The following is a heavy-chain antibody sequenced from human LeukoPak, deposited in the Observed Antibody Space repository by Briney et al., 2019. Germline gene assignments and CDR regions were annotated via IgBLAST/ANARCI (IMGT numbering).Heavy chain of an antibody. CDR1: GFTFSSYW. J-gene: IGHJ6*02. CDR2: INSDGSST. D-gene: IGHD2-21*01. Sequence: HPGGSLRLSCAASGFTFSSYWMHWVRQAPGKGLVWVSRINSDGSSTSYAGSVKGRFTISRDNAKNTLYLQMNSLRAEDTAVYYCARGAKPGVWYGMDVWGQGTTVTASS. V-gene: IGHV3-74*01. CDR3: ARGAKPGVWYGMDV.